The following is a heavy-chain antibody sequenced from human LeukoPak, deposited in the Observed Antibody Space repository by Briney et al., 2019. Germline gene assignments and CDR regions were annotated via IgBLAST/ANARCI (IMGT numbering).Heavy chain of an antibody. CDR2: IIPIFGTA. J-gene: IGHJ2*01. Sequence: SVKVSCKASGGTFSSYAISWVRQAPGQGLEWMGGIIPIFGTANYAQKFQGRVTITADESTSTAYMELSSLRSEDTAVYYCAGPSRGGISWYFDLWGRGTLVTVSS. D-gene: IGHD3-16*01. V-gene: IGHV1-69*13. CDR1: GGTFSSYA. CDR3: AGPSRGGISWYFDL.